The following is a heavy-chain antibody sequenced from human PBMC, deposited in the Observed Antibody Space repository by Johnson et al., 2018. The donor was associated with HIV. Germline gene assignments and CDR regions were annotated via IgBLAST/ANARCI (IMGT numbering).Heavy chain of an antibody. CDR2: ISYDGGNK. V-gene: IGHV3-30*04. CDR3: ARDCRNSTSCLAFDI. CDR1: GFTFSGYP. Sequence: QVQVVESGGGVVQPGRSLRLSCAASGFTFSGYPMHWVRQAPGKGLEWVAVISYDGGNKYYADSVKGRFTISRDNSKNTVFLLMNSLRAEDTALYYCARDCRNSTSCLAFDIWGQGTRVTVSS. J-gene: IGHJ3*02. D-gene: IGHD2/OR15-2a*01.